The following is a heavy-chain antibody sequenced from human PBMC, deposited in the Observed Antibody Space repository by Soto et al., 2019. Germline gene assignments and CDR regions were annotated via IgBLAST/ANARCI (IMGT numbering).Heavy chain of an antibody. Sequence: ASVKVSCNASGYTFTCLSTSCVRQAPGQGLEWMGGVNPNTGPTNLAQKLQGRVTMTRDTSISTAYMELTRLTPDATAVDYCTPLRLDPWGQGTLVTVS. V-gene: IGHV1-2*02. D-gene: IGHD2-21*02. CDR1: GYTFTCLS. CDR3: TPLRLDP. CDR2: VNPNTGPT. J-gene: IGHJ5*02.